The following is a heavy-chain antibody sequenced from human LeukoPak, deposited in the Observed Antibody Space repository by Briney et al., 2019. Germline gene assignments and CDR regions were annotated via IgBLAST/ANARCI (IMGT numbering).Heavy chain of an antibody. CDR2: IKSKTDGGTT. CDR3: TTVGFYYDSSPSGN. V-gene: IGHV3-15*01. J-gene: IGHJ4*02. CDR1: GFTFSNAW. Sequence: GGSLRLSCAAPGFTFSNAWMSWVRQAPGKGLEWVGRIKSKTDGGTTVYAAPVKGRFIISRDDSKNTLYLQINSLKTEDTAVYYCTTVGFYYDSSPSGNWGQGTLVTVSS. D-gene: IGHD3-22*01.